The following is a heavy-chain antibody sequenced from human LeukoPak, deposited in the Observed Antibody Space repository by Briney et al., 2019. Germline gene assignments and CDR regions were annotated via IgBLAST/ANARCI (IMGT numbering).Heavy chain of an antibody. Sequence: SETLSLTCTVSGYSISSGYYWGWIRQPPGKGLEWIGSIYHSGSTYYNPSLKSRVTISVDTSKNQFSLKLSSVTAADTAVYYCARANTPFYYDSSGYYLDYWGQGTLVTVSS. CDR1: GYSISSGYY. V-gene: IGHV4-38-2*02. CDR2: IYHSGST. J-gene: IGHJ4*02. D-gene: IGHD3-22*01. CDR3: ARANTPFYYDSSGYYLDY.